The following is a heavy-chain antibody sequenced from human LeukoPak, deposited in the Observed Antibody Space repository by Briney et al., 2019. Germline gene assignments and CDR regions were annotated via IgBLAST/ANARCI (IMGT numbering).Heavy chain of an antibody. D-gene: IGHD3-3*01. Sequence: GASVKVSCKASGYTFTGYYMHWVRQAPGQGLEWMGWINPNSGGTNYAQKFQGRVTMTRDTSISTAYMELSRLRSDDTAVYYCARAGIGRDFWGGYYPEKIDYWGQGTLVTVSS. J-gene: IGHJ4*02. CDR2: INPNSGGT. CDR1: GYTFTGYY. CDR3: ARAGIGRDFWGGYYPEKIDY. V-gene: IGHV1-2*02.